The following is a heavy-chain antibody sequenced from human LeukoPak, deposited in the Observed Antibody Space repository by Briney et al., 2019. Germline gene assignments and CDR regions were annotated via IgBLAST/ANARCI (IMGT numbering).Heavy chain of an antibody. CDR2: IIPIFGTP. D-gene: IGHD3-9*01. V-gene: IGHV1-69*13. J-gene: IGHJ6*02. CDR3: ASPTGPYYDILTGYSYGMDV. CDR1: GGTFSSYF. Sequence: SVKVSCKASGGTFSSYFISWVRQAPGQGLEWMGGIIPIFGTPKYAQKFQGRVTITADESTNTAYMELSSLRSEDTAVYYCASPTGPYYDILTGYSYGMDVWGQGTTVTVSS.